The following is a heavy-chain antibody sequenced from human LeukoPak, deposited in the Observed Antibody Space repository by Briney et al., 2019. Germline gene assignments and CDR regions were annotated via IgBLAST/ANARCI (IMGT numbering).Heavy chain of an antibody. J-gene: IGHJ4*02. CDR2: IRAYNGNT. CDR1: GYTFNSYG. CDR3: ARDLKRGYSSGRYSWGTGSSNDY. Sequence: GASVKVSCKASGYTFNSYGINWVRQAPGQGLEWMGWIRAYNGNTNYAQKVQGRVTMTTDTSTSTAYMELRSLRSDDTAVYYCARDLKRGYSSGRYSWGTGSSNDYWGQGTLVTVSS. V-gene: IGHV1-18*01. D-gene: IGHD6-19*01.